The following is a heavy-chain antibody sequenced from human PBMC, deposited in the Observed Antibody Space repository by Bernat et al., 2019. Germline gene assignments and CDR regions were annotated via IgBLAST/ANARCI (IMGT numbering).Heavy chain of an antibody. CDR3: ARAAYCGGDYSAAHFDY. J-gene: IGHJ4*02. D-gene: IGHD2-21*02. Sequence: EVQLVESGGGLVKPGGSLRLSCAASGFTFSSYSMNWVRQAPGKGLEWVSSISSTSSYIYYADSVKGRFTISRDNAKNSLYLQMSSLRAEDTAVYYCARAAYCGGDYSAAHFDYWGQGTLVTVSS. CDR2: ISSTSSYI. CDR1: GFTFSSYS. V-gene: IGHV3-21*01.